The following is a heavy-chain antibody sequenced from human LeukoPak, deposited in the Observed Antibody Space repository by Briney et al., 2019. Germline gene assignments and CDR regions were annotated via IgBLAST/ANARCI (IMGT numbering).Heavy chain of an antibody. CDR3: AREIYESAAGPYCDC. V-gene: IGHV3-48*03. Sequence: GGSLRLSCAASGFSFISYVMNWVRQAPGRGLAWISYISSRGATQHYADCVKGRFTISRDNARNSLYLQMDSLRAEDTAFYYCAREIYESAAGPYCDCWGQGTLVTVSS. J-gene: IGHJ4*02. CDR2: ISSRGATQ. CDR1: GFSFISYV. D-gene: IGHD6-13*01.